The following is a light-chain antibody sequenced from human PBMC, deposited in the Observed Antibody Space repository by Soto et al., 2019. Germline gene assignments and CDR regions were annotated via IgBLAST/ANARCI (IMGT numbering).Light chain of an antibody. CDR3: QQYNNWPRT. Sequence: EIVMTQSPATLSVSPGERATLSCRASQSVSSNLAWYQQKPGQAPRLLIYGASTRATGIPARFSGSGSGTEFTLTISSLQSEDFAAYYCQQYNNWPRTFGQGPKVDIK. CDR1: QSVSSN. V-gene: IGKV3-15*01. J-gene: IGKJ1*01. CDR2: GAS.